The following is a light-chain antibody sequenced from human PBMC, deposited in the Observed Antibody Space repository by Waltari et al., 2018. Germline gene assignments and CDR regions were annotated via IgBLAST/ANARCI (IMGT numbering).Light chain of an antibody. J-gene: IGLJ1*01. CDR2: GDR. V-gene: IGLV3-21*02. CDR3: QVWDKSSDYV. Sequence: SYVLTQPPSVSVAPGPTATITCGGDNIGIKTVPWYQQRPGQAPVLVVYGDRDRPSGIPERFSGSNSGNTATLTIGRVEVGDEADYFCQVWDKSSDYVFGPGTKVTVL. CDR1: NIGIKT.